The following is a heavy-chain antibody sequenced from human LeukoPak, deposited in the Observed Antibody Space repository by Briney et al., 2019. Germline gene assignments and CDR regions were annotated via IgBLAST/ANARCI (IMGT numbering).Heavy chain of an antibody. J-gene: IGHJ4*02. Sequence: PGGSLRLSCAASGFTFSSYAMSWVRQAPGKGLEWVSAISGSGGSTYYADSMKGRFTISRDNSKNTLYLQMNSLRAEDTAVYYCAKAKAVAGTHYFDYWGQGTLVTVSS. D-gene: IGHD6-19*01. V-gene: IGHV3-23*01. CDR1: GFTFSSYA. CDR3: AKAKAVAGTHYFDY. CDR2: ISGSGGST.